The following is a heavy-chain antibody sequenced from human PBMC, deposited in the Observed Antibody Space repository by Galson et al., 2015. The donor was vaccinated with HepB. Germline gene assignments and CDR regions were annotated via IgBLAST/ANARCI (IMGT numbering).Heavy chain of an antibody. D-gene: IGHD3-9*01. CDR2: IYYSGST. CDR3: ARRYFDWFTFDY. V-gene: IGHV4-30-4*01. CDR1: GGSISSGDYY. Sequence: TLSLTCTVSGGSISSGDYYWSWIRQPPGKGLEWIGYIYYSGSTYYNPSLKSRVTISVDTSKNQFSLKLSSVTAADTAVYYCARRYFDWFTFDYWGQGTLVTVSS. J-gene: IGHJ4*02.